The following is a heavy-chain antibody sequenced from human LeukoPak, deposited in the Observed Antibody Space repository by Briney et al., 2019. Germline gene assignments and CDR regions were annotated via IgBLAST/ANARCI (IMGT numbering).Heavy chain of an antibody. CDR2: ISATGGTT. CDR3: ARRKMTAFLDWFDP. J-gene: IGHJ5*02. V-gene: IGHV3-23*01. D-gene: IGHD5-24*01. Sequence: GGSLRLSCAASGFTFSTYAMTWVRQAPGKGLEWVSAISATGGTTYYADSVKGRFTTSRDNSKNTLYLQLNTLRAEDTAKYYCARRKMTAFLDWFDPWGQGTLVTVSS. CDR1: GFTFSTYA.